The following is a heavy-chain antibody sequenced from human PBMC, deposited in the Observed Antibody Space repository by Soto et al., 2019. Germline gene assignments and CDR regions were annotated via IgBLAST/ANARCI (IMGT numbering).Heavy chain of an antibody. J-gene: IGHJ4*02. CDR2: VFSNVSA. V-gene: IGHV4-4*07. CDR1: GVSVRSYT. CDR3: ARDGMTTGDT. D-gene: IGHD2-21*02. Sequence: QLQLQESGPGQVRPSETLSLTCIVSGVSVRSYTWSWVRQPANKGLEWIGRVFSNVSATYNPSLKSRVTITMDTPENRISLKLDSVTAADAGVYYCARDGMTTGDTWGPGTAVTVSS.